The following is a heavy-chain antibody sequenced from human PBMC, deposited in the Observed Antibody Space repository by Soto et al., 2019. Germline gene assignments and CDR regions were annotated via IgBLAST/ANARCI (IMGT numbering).Heavy chain of an antibody. D-gene: IGHD6-19*01. CDR3: ARAQRAEQWLVPSRWYYYYGMDV. V-gene: IGHV3-30-3*01. J-gene: IGHJ6*02. Sequence: QVQLVESGGGVVQPGRSLRLSCAASGFTFSSYAMHWVRQAPGKGLEWVAVISYDGSNKYYADSVKGRFTISRDNSKNTLYLQMNSLRAEDTAVYYCARAQRAEQWLVPSRWYYYYGMDVWGQGTTVTVSS. CDR1: GFTFSSYA. CDR2: ISYDGSNK.